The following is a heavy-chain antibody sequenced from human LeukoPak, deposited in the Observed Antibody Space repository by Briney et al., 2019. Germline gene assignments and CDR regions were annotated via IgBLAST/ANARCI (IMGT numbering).Heavy chain of an antibody. D-gene: IGHD5-24*01. CDR3: ARGLRWLRVGYFDY. CDR1: GGSISSSSYY. Sequence: KASETLSLTCTVSGGSISSSSYYWGWIRQPPGKGLEWIGSTYYSGSTYYNPSLKSRVTISVDTSKNQFSLKLSSVTAADTAVYYCARGLRWLRVGYFDYWGQGTLVTVSS. CDR2: TYYSGST. J-gene: IGHJ4*02. V-gene: IGHV4-39*07.